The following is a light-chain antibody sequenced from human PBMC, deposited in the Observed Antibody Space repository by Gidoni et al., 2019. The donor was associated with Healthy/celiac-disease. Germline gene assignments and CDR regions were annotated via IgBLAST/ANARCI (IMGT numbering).Light chain of an antibody. J-gene: IGKJ4*01. CDR1: QSVSSY. CDR3: QQRSNWLT. V-gene: IGKV3-11*01. CDR2: DAY. Sequence: EIVFTQSPATLSLSPGERATLSCRASQSVSSYLAWYQQKPGQAPRLLIYDAYNRATGIPARFSGSGSGTDFTLTISSLEPEDFAVYYCQQRSNWLTFXGXTKVEIK.